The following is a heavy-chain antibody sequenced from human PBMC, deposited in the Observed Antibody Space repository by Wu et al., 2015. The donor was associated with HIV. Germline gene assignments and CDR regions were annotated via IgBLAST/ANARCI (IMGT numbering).Heavy chain of an antibody. CDR1: ESTFSRHD. Sequence: GVEVKEPGADVKVSCKIPESTFSRHDVNWLRQASGRGLEWMGWISAYNGHTNYAQKFQDRITMTTDTSTRTAYMELRTLRFDDTAVYYCAREQDTRGNSGWQTFDYWGQGTLVTVSS. J-gene: IGHJ4*02. V-gene: IGHV1-18*01. CDR3: AREQDTRGNSGWQTFDY. CDR2: ISAYNGHT. D-gene: IGHD6-19*01.